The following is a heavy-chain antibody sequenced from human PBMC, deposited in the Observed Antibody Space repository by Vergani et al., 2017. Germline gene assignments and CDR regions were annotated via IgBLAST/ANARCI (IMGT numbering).Heavy chain of an antibody. CDR3: ARDHGYSYDGYYYYYGMDV. V-gene: IGHV4-31*03. CDR1: GAYVGSGGYY. J-gene: IGHJ6*02. CDR2: IYYSGTT. Sequence: QVQLQESGPGLVKASQTLSLTCSVSGAYVGSGGYYWSWVRQRPGMGLDWIGYIYYSGTTYYNPSLESRLTISLDTSENHLSLKLTSVTAADTAVYYCARDHGYSYDGYYYYYGMDVWGQGTTVTVSS. D-gene: IGHD5-18*01.